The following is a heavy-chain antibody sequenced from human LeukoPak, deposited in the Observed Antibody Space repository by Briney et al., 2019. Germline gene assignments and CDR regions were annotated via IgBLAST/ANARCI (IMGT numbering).Heavy chain of an antibody. CDR2: IKQDGSEE. J-gene: IGHJ6*02. CDR1: GFTFSSYW. CDR3: ARDPYSSTWSYGMDV. D-gene: IGHD6-6*01. Sequence: GGSLRLPCAASGFTFSSYWMSWVRQAPGKGLEWVANIKQDGSEEVYVDSVKGRFTISGDNAKNSLFLQMNTLRAEDTAVYYCARDPYSSTWSYGMDVWGQGTTVTVSS. V-gene: IGHV3-7*05.